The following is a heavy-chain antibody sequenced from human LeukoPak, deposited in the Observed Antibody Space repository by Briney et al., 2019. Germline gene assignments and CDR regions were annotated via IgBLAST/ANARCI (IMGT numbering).Heavy chain of an antibody. J-gene: IGHJ4*02. Sequence: WGAPRLSCAAPGFTFCSYSMSWVRQAPGEGPGWGSTISGSGGSTYYADSVKGRFTISRDNSKNTLYLQMNSLRAEDTAVYYCAKDIRSSGWSKYSDYWGQGTLVTVSS. CDR2: ISGSGGST. V-gene: IGHV3-23*01. CDR1: GFTFCSYS. D-gene: IGHD6-19*01. CDR3: AKDIRSSGWSKYSDY.